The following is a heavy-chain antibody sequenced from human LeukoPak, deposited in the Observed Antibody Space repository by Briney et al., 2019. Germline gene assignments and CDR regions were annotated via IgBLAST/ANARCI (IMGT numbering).Heavy chain of an antibody. V-gene: IGHV3-53*01. CDR3: AKDLEDIVGFDAFDI. CDR1: GFTVSSNQ. D-gene: IGHD2-15*01. CDR2: IYGSGST. J-gene: IGHJ3*02. Sequence: GGSLRLSCAASGFTVSSNQMTWVRQAPGKGLEWVSIIYGSGSTYYADSVKGRFTISRDNSKNTLYLQMSSLRAEDTAVYYCAKDLEDIVGFDAFDIWGQGTMVTVSS.